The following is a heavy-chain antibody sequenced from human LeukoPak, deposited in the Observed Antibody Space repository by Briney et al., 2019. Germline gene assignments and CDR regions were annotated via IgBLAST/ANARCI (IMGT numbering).Heavy chain of an antibody. J-gene: IGHJ6*03. D-gene: IGHD4-11*01. CDR2: IYTCGST. CDR3: ARALQTQRRGSGSYYYYMDV. V-gene: IGHV4-61*02. Sequence: SETLSLTCTVSGGSISSGSYYWSWIRQPAGKGLEWIGRIYTCGSTNYNPSLKSRVTISVDTSKNQSSLKLSSVTAADTAVYYCARALQTQRRGSGSYYYYMDVWGKGTTVTVSS. CDR1: GGSISSGSYY.